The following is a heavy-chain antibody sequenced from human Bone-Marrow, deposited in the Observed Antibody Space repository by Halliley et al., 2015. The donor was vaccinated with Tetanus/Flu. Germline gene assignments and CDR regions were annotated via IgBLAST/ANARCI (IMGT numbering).Heavy chain of an antibody. CDR2: IYSGGNT. J-gene: IGHJ4*02. Sequence: WVSAIYSGGNTYYADSVKGRFTISRDNSKNTLSLQMNSLRAEDTAVYYCARDKPASGTGLDYWGQGTLVTVSS. CDR3: ARDKPASGTGLDY. D-gene: IGHD6-13*01. V-gene: IGHV3-66*01.